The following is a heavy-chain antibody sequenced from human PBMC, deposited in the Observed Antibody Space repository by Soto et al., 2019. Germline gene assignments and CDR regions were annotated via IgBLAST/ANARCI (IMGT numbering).Heavy chain of an antibody. Sequence: EVQLVESGGGLVEPGTSLRLSCAASGFTFGDYAMHWVRQIPGKGLQWVSGISWSTSSIVYGASLRGRFLISRDNANNSLYLQMNDLRPEDTALYYCGKASSSNSWSPIDYWGQGTMVTVSS. CDR3: GKASSSNSWSPIDY. V-gene: IGHV3-9*01. CDR1: GFTFGDYA. CDR2: ISWSTSSI. J-gene: IGHJ4*02. D-gene: IGHD3-3*01.